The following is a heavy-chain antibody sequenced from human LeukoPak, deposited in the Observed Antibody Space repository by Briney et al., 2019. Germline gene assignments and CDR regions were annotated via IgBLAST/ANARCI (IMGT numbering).Heavy chain of an antibody. D-gene: IGHD5-18*01. CDR1: GGSISSSSYY. J-gene: IGHJ4*02. CDR3: ATRYSYGSLDY. V-gene: IGHV4-39*01. CDR2: IYYSGST. Sequence: KPSETLSLTCTVSGGSISSSSYYWGWIRQPPGKGLEWIGSIYYSGSTYYNPSLKSRVTISVDTSKNQFSLKLSSVTAADTAVYYCATRYSYGSLDYWGQGTLVTVSS.